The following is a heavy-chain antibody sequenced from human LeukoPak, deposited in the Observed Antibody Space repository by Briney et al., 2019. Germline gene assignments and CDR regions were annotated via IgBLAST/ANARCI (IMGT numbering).Heavy chain of an antibody. CDR2: MYHSGST. V-gene: IGHV4-38-2*02. J-gene: IGHJ4*02. CDR3: ARAYSSPITMIVVVIEYYFDY. Sequence: SETLSLTCTVSGYSISSGHYWGWIRQPPGKGLEWIGSMYHSGSTYYNPPLKSRVTISEDTSKNQFSLKLRSVTAADTAVYYCARAYSSPITMIVVVIEYYFDYWGQGTLVTVSS. D-gene: IGHD3-22*01. CDR1: GYSISSGHY.